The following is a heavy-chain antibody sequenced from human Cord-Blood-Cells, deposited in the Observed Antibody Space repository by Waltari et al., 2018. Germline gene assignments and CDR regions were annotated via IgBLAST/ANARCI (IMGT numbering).Heavy chain of an antibody. Sequence: QVQLVQSGAEVKKPGASVKVSCKASGYTFTGSYMHWVRQAPGQGLEWMGWINPNSGGTNYAQKFQGWVTMTRDTSISTAYMELSRLRSDDTAVYYCARSIAAAGNWFDPWGQGTLVTVSS. J-gene: IGHJ5*02. CDR1: GYTFTGSY. CDR2: INPNSGGT. CDR3: ARSIAAAGNWFDP. D-gene: IGHD6-13*01. V-gene: IGHV1-2*04.